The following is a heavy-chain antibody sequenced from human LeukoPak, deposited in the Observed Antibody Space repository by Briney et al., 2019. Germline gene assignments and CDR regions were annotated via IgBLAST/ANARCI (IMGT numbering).Heavy chain of an antibody. J-gene: IGHJ3*02. Sequence: ASVKVSCKASGYTFTGYYIHWVRQAPGQGLEWMGWINPNSGGTHYAQKFQGRVTMTRDTSISTAYMELSRLRSDDTAVYYCAKVGYDILTGYYKGAFDIWGQGTMVTVSS. V-gene: IGHV1-2*02. CDR1: GYTFTGYY. CDR2: INPNSGGT. CDR3: AKVGYDILTGYYKGAFDI. D-gene: IGHD3-9*01.